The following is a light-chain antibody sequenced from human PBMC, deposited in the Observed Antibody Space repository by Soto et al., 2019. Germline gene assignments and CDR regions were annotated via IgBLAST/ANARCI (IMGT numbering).Light chain of an antibody. CDR1: SSNIGTNN. J-gene: IGLJ3*02. CDR3: AAWDDSLGGV. Sequence: QSVLTQPPSASGTPGQRVTLSCSGSSSNIGTNNVNWYQQLPGTAPKLLIFGTNQRPSGVTDRFSGSKSGTSASLAISGLQSEYEADYYCAAWDDSLGGVFGGGTKLTVL. CDR2: GTN. V-gene: IGLV1-44*01.